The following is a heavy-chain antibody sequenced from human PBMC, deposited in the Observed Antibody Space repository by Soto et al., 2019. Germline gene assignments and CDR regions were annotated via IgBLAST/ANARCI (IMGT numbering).Heavy chain of an antibody. Sequence: EVQLVESGGGLVKPGGSLRLSCAASGFTFSNAWMNWVRQAPGKGLEWVGRIKSKTDGGTTDYAAPVKGRFTISRDDSKNTLYLQMNSLKTEDTAVYYCTTFYSSGWERFDYWGQGTLVTVSS. D-gene: IGHD6-19*01. V-gene: IGHV3-15*07. CDR3: TTFYSSGWERFDY. CDR1: GFTFSNAW. CDR2: IKSKTDGGTT. J-gene: IGHJ4*02.